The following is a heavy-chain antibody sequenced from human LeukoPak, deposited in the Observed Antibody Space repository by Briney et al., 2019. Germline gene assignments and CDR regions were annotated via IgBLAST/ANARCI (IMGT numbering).Heavy chain of an antibody. CDR1: GGTFSSYS. Sequence: GASVKVSCKASGGTFSSYSISWVRQAPGQGLEWMGGINAILGTSNYAQKFQGRVTITADEATSTAYMELSSLRSEDTAAYYCARHVYYYALDYWGQGTLVTVSS. V-gene: IGHV1-69*13. CDR2: INAILGTS. CDR3: ARHVYYYALDY. D-gene: IGHD3-10*01. J-gene: IGHJ4*02.